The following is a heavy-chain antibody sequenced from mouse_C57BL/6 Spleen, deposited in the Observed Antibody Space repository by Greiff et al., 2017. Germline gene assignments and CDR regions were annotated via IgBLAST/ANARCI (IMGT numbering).Heavy chain of an antibody. CDR3: AMDYYGSRTGNYFDY. Sequence: VQGVESGAELARPGASVKMSCKASGYTFTSYTMHWVKQRPGQGLEWIGYINPSSGYTKYNQKFKDKATLTADKSSSTAYMQLSSLTSEDSAVYYCAMDYYGSRTGNYFDYWGQGTTLTVSS. D-gene: IGHD1-1*01. V-gene: IGHV1-4*01. J-gene: IGHJ2*01. CDR2: INPSSGYT. CDR1: GYTFTSYT.